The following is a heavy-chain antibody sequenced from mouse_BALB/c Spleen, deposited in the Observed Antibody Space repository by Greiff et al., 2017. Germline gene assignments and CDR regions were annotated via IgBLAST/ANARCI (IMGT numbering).Heavy chain of an antibody. Sequence: EVQGVESGGGLVQPGGSRKLSCAASGFTFSSFGMHWVRQAPEKGLEWVAYISSGSSTIYYADTVKGRFTISRDNPKNTLFLQMTSLRSEDTAMYYCAREEMDYWGQGTSVTVSS. CDR1: GFTFSSFG. CDR2: ISSGSSTI. CDR3: AREEMDY. V-gene: IGHV5-17*02. J-gene: IGHJ4*01.